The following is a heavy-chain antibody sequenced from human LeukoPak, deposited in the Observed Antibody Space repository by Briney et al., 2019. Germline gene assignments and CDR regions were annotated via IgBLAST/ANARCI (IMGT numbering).Heavy chain of an antibody. Sequence: SETLSLTCTVSGGSISSYYWSWIQQPPGKGLEWIGYIYYSGSTNYNPSLKSRVTISVDTSKNQFSLKLSSVTAADTAVYYCARRPYGDSPYYYYYGMDVWGQGTTVTVSS. J-gene: IGHJ6*02. CDR2: IYYSGST. CDR1: GGSISSYY. V-gene: IGHV4-59*01. CDR3: ARRPYGDSPYYYYYGMDV. D-gene: IGHD4-17*01.